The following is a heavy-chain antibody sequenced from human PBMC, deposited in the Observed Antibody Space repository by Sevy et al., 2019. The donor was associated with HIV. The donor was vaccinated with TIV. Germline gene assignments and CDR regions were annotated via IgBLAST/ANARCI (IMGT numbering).Heavy chain of an antibody. CDR1: GFSLSAGGVG. J-gene: IGHJ4*02. Sequence: SGPTLVNPTQTLTLTCTFSGFSLSAGGVGVGWIRQPPGRALEFLAVIYWDDDQPYNPSLRNRLTITKDTSKKQLVLTMTNLDPVDTATYYCALNGGGSAKYYFDDWRQGTLVTVSS. V-gene: IGHV2-5*02. D-gene: IGHD2-15*01. CDR2: IYWDDDQ. CDR3: ALNGGGSAKYYFDD.